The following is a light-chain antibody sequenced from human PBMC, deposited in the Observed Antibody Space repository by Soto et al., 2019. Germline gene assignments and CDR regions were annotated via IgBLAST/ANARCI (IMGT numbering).Light chain of an antibody. CDR3: QNSHPPPTLT. Sequence: EIVRRERLYTPSLSPAVRTTLSFSASQSISSNLAWYQQKPGQAPRLLIYGASTRAPDIPVRFSGSGSGTEFTPNVSSLQSAHSAGYYFQNSHPPPTLTPGGW. V-gene: IGKV3-15*01. CDR2: GAS. J-gene: IGKJ4*01. CDR1: QSISSN.